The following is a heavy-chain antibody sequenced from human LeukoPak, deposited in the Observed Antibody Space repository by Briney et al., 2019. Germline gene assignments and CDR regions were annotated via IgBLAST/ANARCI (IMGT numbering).Heavy chain of an antibody. Sequence: GASVKVSCKASGGTFSDYAISWVRQAPGQGLEWMGRIIPVLGVANSAHNFKVRVTITADKSTSTAYMELSSLRPEDTAVYYCARLLITMVRGGFIQGDSEIWGQGTMVTVSS. D-gene: IGHD3-10*01. CDR1: GGTFSDYA. CDR3: ARLLITMVRGGFIQGDSEI. CDR2: IIPVLGVA. V-gene: IGHV1-69*04. J-gene: IGHJ3*02.